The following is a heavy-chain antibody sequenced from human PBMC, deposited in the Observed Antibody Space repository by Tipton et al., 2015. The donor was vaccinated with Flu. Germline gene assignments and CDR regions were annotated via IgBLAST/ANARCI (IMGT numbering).Heavy chain of an antibody. V-gene: IGHV4-39*01. Sequence: TLSLTCTVSSGSIRSTNYFCAWIRQPPGKRLELIGSIYPSGTTYYNPSLKSRVTISVDTSKSQFSLMQKSVTAADTAVYYGARLSYYDVDLKNFYFDYWGQGALVTVSS. J-gene: IGHJ4*02. D-gene: IGHD3-10*02. CDR3: ARLSYYDVDLKNFYFDY. CDR1: SGSIRSTNYF. CDR2: IYPSGTT.